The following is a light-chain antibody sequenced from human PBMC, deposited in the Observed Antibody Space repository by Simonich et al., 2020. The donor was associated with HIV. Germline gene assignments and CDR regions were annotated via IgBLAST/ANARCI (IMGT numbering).Light chain of an antibody. CDR1: SSDVGGYNY. CDR3: SSYAGSNNWV. J-gene: IGLJ3*02. V-gene: IGLV2-11*01. CDR2: EVS. Sequence: QSALTQPRSVSGSPGQSVTISCTGTSSDVGGYNYVSWYQQHPGKAPKLMIYEVSKWPTGVPDRFSGHKSGNTASLTISGLQAEDEADYYCSSYAGSNNWVFGGGTKLTVL.